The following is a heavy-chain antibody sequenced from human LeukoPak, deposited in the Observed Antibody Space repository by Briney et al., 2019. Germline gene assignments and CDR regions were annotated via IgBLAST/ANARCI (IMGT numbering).Heavy chain of an antibody. CDR3: ARWSSDSRGYYYFLEF. CDR2: IYPGDSDT. V-gene: IGHV5-51*01. CDR1: GYSFTSYW. J-gene: IGHJ4*02. Sequence: GESLKISCKGSGYSFTSYWIGWVRQMPGKGLGWMGIIYPGDSDTRYSPSFQGQVTISADKSISTAYLQWSSLKASDTAMYYCARWSSDSRGYYYFLEFWGQGTLVTVSS. D-gene: IGHD3-22*01.